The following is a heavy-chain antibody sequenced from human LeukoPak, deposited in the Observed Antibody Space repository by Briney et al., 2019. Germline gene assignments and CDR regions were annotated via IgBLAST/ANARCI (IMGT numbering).Heavy chain of an antibody. J-gene: IGHJ6*02. CDR1: GYRFTDYW. CDR3: ARGAAGTTPDYYYFGLDV. CDR2: IYPGDSDT. D-gene: IGHD1-7*01. Sequence: GESLKISCKGSGYRFTDYWIGWVRQMPGKGLEWMGIIYPGDSDTRYSPSFQGQVAISADKSINTAHLQWSSLKASDTAMYYCARGAAGTTPDYYYFGLDVWGQGTTVRVSS. V-gene: IGHV5-51*01.